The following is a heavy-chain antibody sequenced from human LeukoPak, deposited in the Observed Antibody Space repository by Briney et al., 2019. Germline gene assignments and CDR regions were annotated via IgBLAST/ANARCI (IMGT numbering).Heavy chain of an antibody. V-gene: IGHV3-66*01. Sequence: GGSLRLSCVASGFTISANFMGWVRQTPGKGLEWVALIYSGGETYAADSVKGRFTISRDKSKNTLYLHMISLRPEDTAVYYCARDTDYYGSGRHGYFDHWGQGTLVTVSS. D-gene: IGHD3-10*01. CDR2: IYSGGET. J-gene: IGHJ1*01. CDR1: GFTISANF. CDR3: ARDTDYYGSGRHGYFDH.